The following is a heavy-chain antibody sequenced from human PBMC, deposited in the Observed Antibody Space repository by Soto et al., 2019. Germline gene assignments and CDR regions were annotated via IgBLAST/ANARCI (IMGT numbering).Heavy chain of an antibody. J-gene: IGHJ5*02. D-gene: IGHD6-13*01. CDR3: ARELYSTVRFDP. CDR1: GYTFTSYD. CDR2: MNPNSGNT. Sequence: QVQLVQSGAEVKKPGASVKVSCKASGYTFTSYDINWVRQATGQGLEWMGWMNPNSGNTGSAQKFQGRVTLTRNTSLSTAYMELSSLRSDDTAVYFCARELYSTVRFDPWGQGILVTVSS. V-gene: IGHV1-8*01.